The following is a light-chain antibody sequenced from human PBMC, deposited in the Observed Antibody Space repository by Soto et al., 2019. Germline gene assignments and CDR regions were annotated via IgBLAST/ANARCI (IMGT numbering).Light chain of an antibody. J-gene: IGKJ5*01. V-gene: IGKV1-39*01. CDR3: QQRSNWPPIT. CDR2: AAS. CDR1: QGISTY. Sequence: DIQMTQSPASLSASVGDRVTITWRASQGISTYLNWYQQRPGKAPKLLIYAASSLQSGVPSRFSGSGSGTEFTLTISGLQPEDFAVYYCQQRSNWPPITFGQGTRLEIK.